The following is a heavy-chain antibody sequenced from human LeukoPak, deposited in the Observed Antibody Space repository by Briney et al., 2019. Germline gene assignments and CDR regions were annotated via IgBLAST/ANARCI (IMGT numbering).Heavy chain of an antibody. D-gene: IGHD2-2*01. CDR2: MRPASGDS. V-gene: IGHV1-2*02. J-gene: IGHJ4*02. Sequence: ASVKVSCKASGYSFTTYYVHWVRQAPGQGLEWMGYMRPASGDSNFAQKFQDRVTMTRDTSISTAYLELSRLTSDDTAVYYCSTEDKYCTTTTCADYWGQGTLVTVSS. CDR3: STEDKYCTTTTCADY. CDR1: GYSFTTYY.